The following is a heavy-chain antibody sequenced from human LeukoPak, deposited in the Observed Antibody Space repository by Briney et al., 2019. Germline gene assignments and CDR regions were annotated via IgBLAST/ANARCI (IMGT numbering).Heavy chain of an antibody. J-gene: IGHJ3*02. CDR3: ARLGGPDAFDI. Sequence: GGSLRLSCAASGFTFSSYDMHWVRQATGKDLEWVSAIGTAGDTYYPGSVKGRFTISRENAKNSLYLQMNSLRAGDTAVYYCARLGGPDAFDIWGQGTMVTVSS. D-gene: IGHD1-26*01. V-gene: IGHV3-13*01. CDR1: GFTFSSYD. CDR2: IGTAGDT.